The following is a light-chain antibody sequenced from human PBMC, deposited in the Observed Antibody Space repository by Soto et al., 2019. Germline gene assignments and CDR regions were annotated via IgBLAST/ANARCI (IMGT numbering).Light chain of an antibody. V-gene: IGKV1-5*03. CDR1: QSVSKW. CDR2: EAS. J-gene: IGKJ3*01. Sequence: DNQMTQSPSTLSAYVGDRVTITCRARQSVSKWLAWYQQKPGKAPKVLIYEASILESGVPSRFSGSGSGTEFTLTISSLQPDDFATDYCQQYNSYFGPGTTVDIK. CDR3: QQYNSY.